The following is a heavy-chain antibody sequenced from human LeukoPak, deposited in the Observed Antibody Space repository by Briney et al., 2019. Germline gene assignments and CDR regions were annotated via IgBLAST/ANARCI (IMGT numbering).Heavy chain of an antibody. J-gene: IGHJ2*01. Sequence: PGGSLRLSCAASGFTFSSYWMHWVRQAPGKGLVWVSRINSDGSSTSYADSVKGRFTISRDNAKNTLYLQMNSLRAEDTAVYYCARESTKGPYLYWYFDLWGRGTLVTVSP. CDR1: GFTFSSYW. V-gene: IGHV3-74*01. D-gene: IGHD1/OR15-1a*01. CDR2: INSDGSST. CDR3: ARESTKGPYLYWYFDL.